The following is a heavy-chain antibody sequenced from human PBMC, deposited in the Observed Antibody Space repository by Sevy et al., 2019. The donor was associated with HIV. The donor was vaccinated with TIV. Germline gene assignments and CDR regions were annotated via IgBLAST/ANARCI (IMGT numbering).Heavy chain of an antibody. V-gene: IGHV1-24*01. CDR3: ATDSVLLKGRYDSSGYYLHY. D-gene: IGHD3-22*01. CDR2: FDPEDGET. CDR1: GYIFTELS. J-gene: IGHJ4*02. Sequence: ASVKVSCKVSGYIFTELSMHWVRQAPGKELEWMGGFDPEDGETIYAQKFQGRVTMTEDTSTDTAYMDLSSLRSEDTAVYYCATDSVLLKGRYDSSGYYLHYWGQGTLVTVSS.